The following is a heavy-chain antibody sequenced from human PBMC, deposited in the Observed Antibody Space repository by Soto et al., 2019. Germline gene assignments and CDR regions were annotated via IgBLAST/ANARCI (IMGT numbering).Heavy chain of an antibody. V-gene: IGHV2-5*02. CDR3: ARYGNRGPDYYYGMDV. CDR1: GFSLSTSAVG. Sequence: SGPTLLNPTQTLTLTCTFSGFSLSTSAVGVGWIRQPPGKALEWLALIYGDDDKRYRPSLKSRLTITRDTSKNQVVLTMTNMDPVDTATYYCARYGNRGPDYYYGMDVWGQGTTVTVSS. D-gene: IGHD3-10*01. J-gene: IGHJ6*02. CDR2: IYGDDDK.